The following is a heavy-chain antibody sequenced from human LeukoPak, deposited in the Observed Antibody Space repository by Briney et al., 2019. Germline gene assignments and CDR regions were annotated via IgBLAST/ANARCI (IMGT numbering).Heavy chain of an antibody. V-gene: IGHV1-46*01. CDR2: INPSGGST. J-gene: IGHJ4*02. D-gene: IGHD3-22*01. CDR1: GNTFTSYY. CDR3: ARVSDRLYYYDSSGGLDY. Sequence: ASVKVCWKASGNTFTSYYMHWVRQTPGPSLEWIVIINPSGGSTSYAQKFQGRVAMTRDTSTSTVYMELSSLRSEDTAVYYCARVSDRLYYYDSSGGLDYWGQGTLVTVSS.